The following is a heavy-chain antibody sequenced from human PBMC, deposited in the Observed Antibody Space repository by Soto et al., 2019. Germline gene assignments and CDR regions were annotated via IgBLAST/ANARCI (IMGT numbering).Heavy chain of an antibody. Sequence: QVPLVQSGAEVKKPGASVKVSCKASGYTFTSYGISWVRQAPGQGLEWMGWISAYNGNTNYAQKLQGRVTMTTDTSTSTAYMELRSLGSDDTAVYYCARERVGCSGGSCYGIADYWGQGTLVTVSS. CDR3: ARERVGCSGGSCYGIADY. V-gene: IGHV1-18*01. J-gene: IGHJ4*02. D-gene: IGHD2-15*01. CDR1: GYTFTSYG. CDR2: ISAYNGNT.